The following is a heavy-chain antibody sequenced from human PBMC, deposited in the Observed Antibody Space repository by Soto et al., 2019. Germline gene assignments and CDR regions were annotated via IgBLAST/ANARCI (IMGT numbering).Heavy chain of an antibody. CDR1: GFTFSSYG. J-gene: IGHJ4*02. CDR2: IWYDGSNK. CDR3: ARDSVAERLYYFDY. Sequence: QVQLVESGGGVVQPGRSLRLSCAASGFTFSSYGMHWVRQAPGKGLEWVAVIWYDGSNKYYADSVKGRFTISRDNSKNTLYLQMNSLRAEDTAVYYCARDSVAERLYYFDYWGQGTLVTVSS. D-gene: IGHD6-19*01. V-gene: IGHV3-33*01.